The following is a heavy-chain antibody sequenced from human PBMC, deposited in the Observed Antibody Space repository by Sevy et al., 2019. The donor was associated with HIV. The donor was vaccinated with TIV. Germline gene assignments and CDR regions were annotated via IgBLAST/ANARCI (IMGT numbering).Heavy chain of an antibody. CDR1: GFTFSDYY. CDR2: ISSSGSTI. CDR3: ARDRAKDTALAFY. J-gene: IGHJ4*02. V-gene: IGHV3-11*01. Sequence: GGSLRLSCAASGFTFSDYYMSWIRQAPGKGLEWVSYISSSGSTIYYADSVKGRFTISRDNAKNSLYLQMNGLRAEDTAGYYCARDRAKDTALAFYWGQGTLVTVSS. D-gene: IGHD5-18*01.